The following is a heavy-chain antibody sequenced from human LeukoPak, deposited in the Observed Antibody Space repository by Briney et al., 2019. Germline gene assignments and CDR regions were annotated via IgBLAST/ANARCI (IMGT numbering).Heavy chain of an antibody. D-gene: IGHD6-19*01. CDR1: ASTPSPRY. CDR3: ARDNGAGYYYYLDV. CDR2: ISSGGST. Sequence: GGPLRPSCAPSASTPSPRYTSWAPQAPGRGLERASVISSGGSTYYADSVKGRFIISRDNLKNTVFLQVNSLRVGDTAVYYCARDNGAGYYYYLDVWGKGTTVTVSS. J-gene: IGHJ6*03. V-gene: IGHV3-53*01.